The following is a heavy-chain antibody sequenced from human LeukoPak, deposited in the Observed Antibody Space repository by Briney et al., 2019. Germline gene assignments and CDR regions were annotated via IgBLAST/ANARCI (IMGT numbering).Heavy chain of an antibody. CDR1: AFTFSNYA. CDR3: AKNRGKGAVSGTGGIDY. CDR2: LSATVSDGGA. V-gene: IGHV3-23*01. Sequence: GGSLRLSCAASAFTFSNYAMSWVRQAPGKGLEWVSTLSATVSDGGAYYADSVKGRFTISRDNSKNTLHLQMNSLRDEDTAMYYCAKNRGKGAVSGTGGIDYWGQGTLVTVSS. D-gene: IGHD6-19*01. J-gene: IGHJ4*02.